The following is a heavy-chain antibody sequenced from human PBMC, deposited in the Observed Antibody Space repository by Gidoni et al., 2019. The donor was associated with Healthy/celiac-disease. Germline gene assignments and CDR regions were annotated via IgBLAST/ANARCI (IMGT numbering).Heavy chain of an antibody. J-gene: IGHJ4*02. CDR2: IYYSGST. D-gene: IGHD6-13*01. V-gene: IGHV4-31*03. CDR1: GGSISSGGYY. Sequence: QVQLQESGPGLVKPSQTLSLTCTVSGGSISSGGYYWSWIRQHPGKGLEWIGYIYYSGSTYYNPSLKSRVTISVDTSKNQFSLKLSSVTAADTAVYYCARGNPFSRIAAADTGEAFDYWGQGTLVTVSS. CDR3: ARGNPFSRIAAADTGEAFDY.